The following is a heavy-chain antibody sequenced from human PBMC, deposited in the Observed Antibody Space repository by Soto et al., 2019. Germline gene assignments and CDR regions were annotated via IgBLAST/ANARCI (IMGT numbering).Heavy chain of an antibody. CDR1: GFTFSSHP. CDR3: ARGGLPGPRWVFDY. CDR2: ISGSGDST. D-gene: IGHD3-16*01. Sequence: EVQLVESGGGLVQPGGSLRLSCAASGFTFSSHPMHWVRQAPGKGLEYVSAISGSGDSTFYANSVKGRFTISRDNSKNLLFLQMDSLRPEDMAVYYWARGGLPGPRWVFDYWGQGTLVTVSS. J-gene: IGHJ4*02. V-gene: IGHV3-64*01.